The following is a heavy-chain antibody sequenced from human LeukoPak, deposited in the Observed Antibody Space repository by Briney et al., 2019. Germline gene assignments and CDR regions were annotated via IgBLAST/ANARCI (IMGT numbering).Heavy chain of an antibody. Sequence: SETLSLTCTASGGSISSYYWSWIRQPAGKGLEWIGRIYSSGSTTYNPSLKSRVSMSVDTSKNQFSLKLTSVTAADTAVYYCARGHGETYATIWFDPWGQGTLVTVSS. V-gene: IGHV4-4*07. CDR1: GGSISSYY. CDR3: ARGHGETYATIWFDP. D-gene: IGHD4-17*01. J-gene: IGHJ5*02. CDR2: IYSSGST.